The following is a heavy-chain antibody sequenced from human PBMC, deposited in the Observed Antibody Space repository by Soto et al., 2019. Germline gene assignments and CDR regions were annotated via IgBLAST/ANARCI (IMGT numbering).Heavy chain of an antibody. CDR2: IYHTGTT. CDR3: ATLPPRIVVVMTDLPT. Sequence: QLRESGPGLVKPSGTLSLTCFVSGASISSTYWWSWVCQTPGKRLEWIGQIYHTGTTSYNPSLKNRVTISLDKSNNQFSLRLTSKTAADTAVYYCATLPPRIVVVMTDLPTWGQGTLVTVSS. J-gene: IGHJ5*02. V-gene: IGHV4-4*02. CDR1: GASISSTYW. D-gene: IGHD2-15*01.